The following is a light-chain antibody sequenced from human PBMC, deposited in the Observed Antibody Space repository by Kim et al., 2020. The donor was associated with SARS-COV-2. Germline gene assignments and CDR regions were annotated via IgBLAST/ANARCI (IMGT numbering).Light chain of an antibody. CDR2: DVS. CDR3: SSYTTSSTYV. Sequence: GQSITISRTGTSDDMGGHNYVSWYQQHPGKAPKFVIYDVSERPSGVSNRFSGSKSGNTASLTISGLQAEDEADYYCSSYTTSSTYVFGTGTKVTVL. J-gene: IGLJ1*01. V-gene: IGLV2-14*03. CDR1: SDDMGGHNY.